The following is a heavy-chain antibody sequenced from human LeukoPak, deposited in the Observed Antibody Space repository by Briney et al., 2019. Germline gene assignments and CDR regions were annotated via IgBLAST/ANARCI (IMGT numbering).Heavy chain of an antibody. CDR3: ARVPISSGWSSGQSYYFDY. Sequence: ASGKVSCTPSGYTFTRYYMHWVRQAPGQGLEWMGWINPNSGGTNYAQKFQGRVTMTRDTSISTAYMELSRLRSDDTAVYYCARVPISSGWSSGQSYYFDYWGQGTLVTVSS. CDR1: GYTFTRYY. J-gene: IGHJ4*02. V-gene: IGHV1-2*02. CDR2: INPNSGGT. D-gene: IGHD6-19*01.